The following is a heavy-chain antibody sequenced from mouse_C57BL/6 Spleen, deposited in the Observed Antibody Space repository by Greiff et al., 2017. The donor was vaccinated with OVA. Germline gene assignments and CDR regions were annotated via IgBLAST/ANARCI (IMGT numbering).Heavy chain of an antibody. CDR2: ISSGSSTI. V-gene: IGHV5-17*01. Sequence: EVMLVESGGGLVKPGGSLKLSCAASGFTFSDYGMHWVRQAPEKGLEWVAYISSGSSTIYYADTVKGRFTISRDNAKNTLFLQMTSLRSEDTAMYYCARKDDGSRGGAWFAYWGQGTLVTVSA. J-gene: IGHJ3*01. CDR1: GFTFSDYG. CDR3: ARKDDGSRGGAWFAY. D-gene: IGHD1-1*01.